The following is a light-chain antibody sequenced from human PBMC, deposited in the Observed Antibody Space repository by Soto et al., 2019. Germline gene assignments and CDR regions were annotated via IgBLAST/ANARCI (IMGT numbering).Light chain of an antibody. CDR1: QSVSDY. CDR3: QQYSNWPRT. Sequence: EIVMTQSPATLSVSPGERATLSCRASQSVSDYLAWYQQTPGQPPRLLIYTASTRATGIPARFSGSGSGTEFTLTISRLQSEDFAVYYCQQYSNWPRTFSQGTRVELK. J-gene: IGKJ1*01. CDR2: TAS. V-gene: IGKV3-15*01.